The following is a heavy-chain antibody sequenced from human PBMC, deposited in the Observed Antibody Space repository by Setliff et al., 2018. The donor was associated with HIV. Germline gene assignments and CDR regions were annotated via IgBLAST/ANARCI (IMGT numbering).Heavy chain of an antibody. CDR3: TTGGYDGIVDS. Sequence: PGGSLRLSCAASGFTFSNAWMSWVRQAPGKGLEWVGHIKIKADGGTTDYAAPVNGRFTISRDDSKNTLFLRMSSLKTEDTAVYYCTTGGYDGIVDSWGQGTLVTVSS. V-gene: IGHV3-15*01. D-gene: IGHD5-12*01. CDR2: IKIKADGGTT. J-gene: IGHJ4*02. CDR1: GFTFSNAW.